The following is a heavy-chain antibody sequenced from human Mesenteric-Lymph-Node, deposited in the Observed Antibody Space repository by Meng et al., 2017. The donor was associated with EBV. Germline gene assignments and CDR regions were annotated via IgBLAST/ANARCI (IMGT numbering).Heavy chain of an antibody. Sequence: EVQLLESGGGLVKPGGSRRLSCATSGFTFNSYSMNWVRQAPGKGLEWVSSITSSGSYIYYADSMKGRFTISRDNAKNSLFLQMNSLRAEDTAVYYCARAPASSSRYHWYFDLWGRGTLVTVSS. V-gene: IGHV3-21*01. CDR2: ITSSGSYI. CDR3: ARAPASSSRYHWYFDL. J-gene: IGHJ2*01. CDR1: GFTFNSYS. D-gene: IGHD6-13*01.